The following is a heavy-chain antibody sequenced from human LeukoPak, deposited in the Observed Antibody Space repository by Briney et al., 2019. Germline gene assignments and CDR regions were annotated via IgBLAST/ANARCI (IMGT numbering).Heavy chain of an antibody. J-gene: IGHJ4*02. CDR2: IYTSGST. V-gene: IGHV4-4*07. Sequence: PSETLSLTCTVSGGSISSYYWSWIRQPPGKGLEWIGRIYTSGSTNYNPSLKSRVTMSVDTSKNQFSLKLSSVTAADTAVYYCASGSSWPPFDYWGQGTLVTVSS. CDR1: GGSISSYY. CDR3: ASGSSWPPFDY. D-gene: IGHD6-13*01.